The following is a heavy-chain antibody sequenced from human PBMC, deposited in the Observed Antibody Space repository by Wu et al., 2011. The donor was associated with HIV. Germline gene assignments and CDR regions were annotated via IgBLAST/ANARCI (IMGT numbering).Heavy chain of an antibody. CDR3: ARGTIVGATGDYYYGMDV. J-gene: IGHJ6*02. Sequence: QVQLVQSGAEVKKPGASVKVSCKSSGYSFTRFDITWVRQAPGQGLEWMGRIIPIFGTANYAQKFQGRVTITADKSTSTAYMELSSLRSEDTAVYYCARGTIVGATGDYYYGMDVWGQGTTVTVSS. D-gene: IGHD1-26*01. CDR1: GYSFTRFD. CDR2: IIPIFGTA. V-gene: IGHV1-69*06.